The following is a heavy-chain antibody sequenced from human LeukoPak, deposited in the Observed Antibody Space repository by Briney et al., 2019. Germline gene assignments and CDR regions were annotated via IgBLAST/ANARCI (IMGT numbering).Heavy chain of an antibody. J-gene: IGHJ6*02. V-gene: IGHV3-23*01. Sequence: GGSLRLSCAASGFTFSSYAMSWVRQAPGKGLEWVSGISGSGGSTYYADSVKGRFTISRDNSKNTLYLQMNSLRAEDTAVYYCAKSAQGGPYYYYGMDVWGQGTTVTVSS. CDR1: GFTFSSYA. D-gene: IGHD2-15*01. CDR3: AKSAQGGPYYYYGMDV. CDR2: ISGSGGST.